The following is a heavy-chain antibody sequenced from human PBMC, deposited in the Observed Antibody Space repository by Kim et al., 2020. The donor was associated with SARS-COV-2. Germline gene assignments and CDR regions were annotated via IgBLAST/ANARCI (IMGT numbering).Heavy chain of an antibody. J-gene: IGHJ3*02. Sequence: SPSFQGHVTISADKSISTAYLQWSSLKASDTAMYYCARQVTMSEPSAFDIWGQGTMVTVSS. V-gene: IGHV5-10-1*01. D-gene: IGHD3-10*02. CDR3: ARQVTMSEPSAFDI.